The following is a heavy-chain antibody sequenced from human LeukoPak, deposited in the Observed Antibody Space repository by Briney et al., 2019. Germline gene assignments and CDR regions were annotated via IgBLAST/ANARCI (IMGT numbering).Heavy chain of an antibody. Sequence: PSETLSLTCTVSGVSISSSSYYWGWIRQPPGKGLEWIGSIYYSGSTYYNPSLKSRVTISVDTSKNQFSLKLSSVTAADTAVYYCARGIRYYGSGSYCGYWGQGTLVTVPS. V-gene: IGHV4-39*07. CDR1: GVSISSSSYY. CDR3: ARGIRYYGSGSYCGY. J-gene: IGHJ4*02. CDR2: IYYSGST. D-gene: IGHD3-10*01.